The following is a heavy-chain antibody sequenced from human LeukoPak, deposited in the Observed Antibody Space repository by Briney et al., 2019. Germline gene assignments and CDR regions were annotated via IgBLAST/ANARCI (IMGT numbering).Heavy chain of an antibody. CDR2: IHYSGGT. V-gene: IGHV4-59*01. D-gene: IGHD3-10*01. Sequence: SETLSLTCTVSGGSISSDSWSWVRQPPGKGLEWIGYIHYSGGTNYNPPLKSRVTISIDTSKNQFSLKLSSVTAADTAVYYCARYYYGSGPFDYWGQGTLVTVSS. J-gene: IGHJ4*02. CDR3: ARYYYGSGPFDY. CDR1: GGSISSDS.